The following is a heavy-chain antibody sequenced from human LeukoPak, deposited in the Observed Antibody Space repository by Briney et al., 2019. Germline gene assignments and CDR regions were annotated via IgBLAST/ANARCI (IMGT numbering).Heavy chain of an antibody. D-gene: IGHD3-10*01. J-gene: IGHJ6*03. Sequence: GASVKVSCKASGYTFTSYGISWVRQAPGQGLEWMGWISAYNGNTNYAQKLQGRVTMTTDTSTSTAYMELRSLRSDDTAVYYCARDGRITMVRGVISYYYYMDVWGKGTTVTISS. V-gene: IGHV1-18*01. CDR2: ISAYNGNT. CDR1: GYTFTSYG. CDR3: ARDGRITMVRGVISYYYYMDV.